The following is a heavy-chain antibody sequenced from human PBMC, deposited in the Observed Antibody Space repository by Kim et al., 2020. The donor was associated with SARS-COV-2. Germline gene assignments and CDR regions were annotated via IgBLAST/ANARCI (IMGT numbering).Heavy chain of an antibody. Sequence: DSVQTRFTISRDTYKTTLYLQMNSLRAEDTALYYCAKVFCVSGSYSGSDPWGQGTLVTVAS. V-gene: IGHV3-23*01. J-gene: IGHJ5*02. CDR3: AKVFCVSGSYSGSDP. D-gene: IGHD3-10*01.